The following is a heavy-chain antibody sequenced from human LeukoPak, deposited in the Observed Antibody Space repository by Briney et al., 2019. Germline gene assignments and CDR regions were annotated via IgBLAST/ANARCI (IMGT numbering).Heavy chain of an antibody. D-gene: IGHD1-26*01. CDR1: GGSISSYY. J-gene: IGHJ4*02. CDR2: VYYSGST. Sequence: PSETLSLTCTVSGGSISSYYWSWIRQPPGKGLEWIGYVYYSGSTNYNPSLKSRVTTSVDTSKNQFSLKLTSVTAADTAVYYCARGDSGSFSQFDCWGQGTLVTVSS. V-gene: IGHV4-59*01. CDR3: ARGDSGSFSQFDC.